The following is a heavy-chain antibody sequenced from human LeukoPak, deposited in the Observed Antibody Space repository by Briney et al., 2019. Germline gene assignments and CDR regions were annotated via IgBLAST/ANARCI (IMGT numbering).Heavy chain of an antibody. Sequence: GGSLRLSCAASGFTFSSYAMHWVRQAPGKGLEWVAVISYDGSNKYYADSVKGRFTISRDNSKNTLYLQMNSLRAEDTAVYYCARDAKTFYYYGSGSYQNWFDPWGQGTLVTVSS. V-gene: IGHV3-30*04. J-gene: IGHJ5*02. CDR2: ISYDGSNK. CDR3: ARDAKTFYYYGSGSYQNWFDP. D-gene: IGHD3-10*01. CDR1: GFTFSSYA.